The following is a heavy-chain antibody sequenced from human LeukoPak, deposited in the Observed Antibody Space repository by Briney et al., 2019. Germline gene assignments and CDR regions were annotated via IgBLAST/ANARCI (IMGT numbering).Heavy chain of an antibody. CDR1: GGPFSTYY. V-gene: IGHV4-34*01. J-gene: IGHJ6*02. CDR2: INHSGST. D-gene: IGHD6-13*01. CDR3: ARGQRQQLVRWYGMGV. Sequence: SETLSLTCAIYGGPFSTYYWSWIRQPPGKGLEWIGEINHSGSTNYNPSLKSRVTISVDTSKNQFSLKLSSVTAADTAVYYCARGQRQQLVRWYGMGVWGQGTTVTVSS.